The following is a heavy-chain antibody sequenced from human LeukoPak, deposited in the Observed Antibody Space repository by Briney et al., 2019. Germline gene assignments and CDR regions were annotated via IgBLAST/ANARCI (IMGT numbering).Heavy chain of an antibody. J-gene: IGHJ3*02. CDR3: ARLYSSSSGKAFDI. V-gene: IGHV3-48*03. D-gene: IGHD6-6*01. CDR2: ISSGRTI. CDR1: GFTFSSYE. Sequence: PGGSLRLSCAASGFTFSSYEMNWVRQAPGKGLEWVSYISSGRTIYYADSVKGRFTISRDNAKNSLYLPMNSLRAEDTAVYYCARLYSSSSGKAFDIWGQGTMVTVSS.